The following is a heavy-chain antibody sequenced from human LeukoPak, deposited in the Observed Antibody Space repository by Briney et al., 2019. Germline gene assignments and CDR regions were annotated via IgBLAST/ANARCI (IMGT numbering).Heavy chain of an antibody. J-gene: IGHJ4*02. CDR1: GYSFTNYW. CDR3: ARSLSSGWPGFGY. V-gene: IGHV5-10-1*01. D-gene: IGHD6-19*01. CDR2: IDPSDSYT. Sequence: GESLRISCKGSGYSFTNYWINWVRQMPGKGLEWMGKIDPSDSYTNYSPSLQGHVTISADKSISTAYLQWSSLKASDTAMYYCARSLSSGWPGFGYWGQGALVTVSS.